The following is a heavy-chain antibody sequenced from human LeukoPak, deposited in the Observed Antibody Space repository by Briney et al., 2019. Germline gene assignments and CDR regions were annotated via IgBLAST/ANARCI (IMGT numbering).Heavy chain of an antibody. CDR3: AIAARGHLLTG. D-gene: IGHD3-9*01. V-gene: IGHV4-34*01. Sequence: SETLSLTCAVYGGSLSGYYWSWIRQPPGKGLEWIGEINHSGSTNYNPSLKSRVTISVDTSKNQFSLKLSSVTAADTAVYYCAIAARGHLLTGWGQGTLVTVSS. J-gene: IGHJ4*02. CDR1: GGSLSGYY. CDR2: INHSGST.